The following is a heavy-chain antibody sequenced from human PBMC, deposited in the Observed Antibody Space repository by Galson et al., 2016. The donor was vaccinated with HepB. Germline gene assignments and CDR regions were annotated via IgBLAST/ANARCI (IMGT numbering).Heavy chain of an antibody. CDR1: GASINSPNW. V-gene: IGHV4-4*02. J-gene: IGHJ5*02. CDR3: TSVKWGCSGNSCVSDP. Sequence: SETLSLTCAVSGASINSPNWWTWVRQSPVKGLEWIGEISPSGSLNYNPSLNSRVSMSLDKSRNYFSVKLTSVTAADTAVYYCTSVKWGCSGNSCVSDPWGQGTLVTVSS. CDR2: ISPSGSL. D-gene: IGHD2-2*01.